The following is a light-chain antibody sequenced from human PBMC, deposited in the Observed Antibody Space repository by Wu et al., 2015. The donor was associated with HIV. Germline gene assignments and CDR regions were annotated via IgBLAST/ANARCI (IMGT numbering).Light chain of an antibody. CDR1: HNINVW. Sequence: DIQMTQSPFTLSASVGDRVKITCRASHNINVWLAWYHHKPGKAPKLLIHKSSNLQDGVSSRFGGSGSGTEFTLTISSLQPDDVGTYFCQHYESFPFTFGQGTKLEIK. CDR3: QHYESFPFT. CDR2: KSS. J-gene: IGKJ2*01. V-gene: IGKV1-5*03.